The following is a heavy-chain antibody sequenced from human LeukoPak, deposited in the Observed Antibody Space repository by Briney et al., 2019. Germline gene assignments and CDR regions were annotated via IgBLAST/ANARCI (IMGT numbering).Heavy chain of an antibody. CDR1: GFTFNSYS. V-gene: IGHV3-21*01. Sequence: GGSLRLSCAASGFTFNSYSMNWVRQAPGKGLEWVSSIESSSTYIYYADSVKGRFTVSRNNAENSLYLQMNSLRVVDTAVYSCARESDGDYYFDYWGQGTLVTVSS. J-gene: IGHJ4*02. D-gene: IGHD4-17*01. CDR2: IESSSTYI. CDR3: ARESDGDYYFDY.